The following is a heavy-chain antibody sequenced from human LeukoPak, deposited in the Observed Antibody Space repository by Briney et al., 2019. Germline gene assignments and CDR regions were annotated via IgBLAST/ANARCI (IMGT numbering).Heavy chain of an antibody. J-gene: IGHJ4*02. CDR2: IYYSGST. D-gene: IGHD3-10*01. CDR1: GGSISSSSYY. Sequence: SETLSLTCTVSGGSISSSSYYWGWIRQPPGKGLEWIGSIYYSGSTHYNPSLKSRVTISVDTSKNQFSLKLSSVTAADTAVYYCARQDLYGSPLYFDYWGQGTLVTVSS. CDR3: ARQDLYGSPLYFDY. V-gene: IGHV4-39*01.